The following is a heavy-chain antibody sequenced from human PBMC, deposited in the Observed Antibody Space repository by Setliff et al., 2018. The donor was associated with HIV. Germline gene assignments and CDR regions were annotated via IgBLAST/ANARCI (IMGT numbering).Heavy chain of an antibody. Sequence: SVKVSCKASGGTFSRYAINWVRQAPGQGLEWMGGIIPMFGTAHYAQKFQGRVTITADESTTTAYMELSSLRSEDTAVFYCARGGSGYYDFWSGSSAFAYWGQGTLVTVSS. J-gene: IGHJ4*02. CDR1: GGTFSRYA. D-gene: IGHD3-3*01. V-gene: IGHV1-69*13. CDR2: IIPMFGTA. CDR3: ARGGSGYYDFWSGSSAFAY.